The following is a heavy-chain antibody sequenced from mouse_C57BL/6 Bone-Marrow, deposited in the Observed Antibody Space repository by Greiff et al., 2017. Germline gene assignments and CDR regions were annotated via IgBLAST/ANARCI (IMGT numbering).Heavy chain of an antibody. J-gene: IGHJ2*01. CDR3: VIYYYGSSLYFDY. CDR1: GYSFTDYN. V-gene: IGHV1-39*01. CDR2: INPNYGTT. Sequence: VQLQQSGPELVKPGASVKISCKASGYSFTDYNMNWVKQSNGKSLEWIGVINPNYGTTSYNQKFKGKATLTVDQSSSTAYMQLNSLTSEDSAVYYCVIYYYGSSLYFDYWGQGTTLTVSS. D-gene: IGHD1-1*01.